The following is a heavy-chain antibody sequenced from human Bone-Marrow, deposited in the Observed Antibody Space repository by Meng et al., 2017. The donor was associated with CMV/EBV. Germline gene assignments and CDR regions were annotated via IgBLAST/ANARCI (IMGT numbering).Heavy chain of an antibody. Sequence: GGSLRLSCAASRFNFGIHPMYWVRQAPGKGLEWVAVISYDGSNQDYADSVKGRFTISRDNSNNTLYLDMTSLRPEDTAVYYCARDGEVRLLEWLTTIRGMDVWGQGTTVTVSS. D-gene: IGHD3-3*01. CDR1: RFNFGIHP. V-gene: IGHV3-30*04. CDR3: ARDGEVRLLEWLTTIRGMDV. J-gene: IGHJ6*02. CDR2: ISYDGSNQ.